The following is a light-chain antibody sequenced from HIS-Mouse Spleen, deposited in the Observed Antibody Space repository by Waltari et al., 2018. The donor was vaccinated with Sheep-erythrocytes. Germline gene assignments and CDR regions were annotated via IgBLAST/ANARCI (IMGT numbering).Light chain of an antibody. J-gene: IGLJ1*01. CDR1: SSDVGGYNY. Sequence: QSALTQPRPVSGSPGQSVTISCTGTSSDVGGYNYFSWYQPHPGKAPKLMIYDVSKRPSGVPDRFSGSKSGNTASLTISGLQAEDEADYYCCSYAGSYNHVFATGTKVTVL. CDR2: DVS. V-gene: IGLV2-11*01. CDR3: CSYAGSYNHV.